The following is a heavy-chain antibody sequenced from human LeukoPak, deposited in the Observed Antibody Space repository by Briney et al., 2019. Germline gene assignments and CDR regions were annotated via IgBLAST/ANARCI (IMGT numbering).Heavy chain of an antibody. D-gene: IGHD7-27*01. CDR1: GGSISSGGHY. V-gene: IGHV4-31*03. Sequence: KASETLPLTCTVSGGSISSGGHYWSWIRQHPGRGLEWIGYIYFSGSTYYNPSLKSRVTISLDTSKNQFSLKLNSVTAADTAIYYCARNILGSDTFDIWGQGTLVTVSS. CDR2: IYFSGST. J-gene: IGHJ3*02. CDR3: ARNILGSDTFDI.